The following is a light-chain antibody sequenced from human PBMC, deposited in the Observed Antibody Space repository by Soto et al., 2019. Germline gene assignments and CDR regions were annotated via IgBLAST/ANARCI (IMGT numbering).Light chain of an antibody. CDR1: NSNIGSNT. J-gene: IGLJ3*02. CDR2: SNN. Sequence: QSVLTQPPSASGTPGQRVTISCSGSNSNIGSNTVNWYQQLPGTAPKLLIYSNNQRPSGVPDPCSGSKSGTSASLAISGLQSDDEADYSCAAWDDSLNGWVFGGGTQLTVL. V-gene: IGLV1-44*01. CDR3: AAWDDSLNGWV.